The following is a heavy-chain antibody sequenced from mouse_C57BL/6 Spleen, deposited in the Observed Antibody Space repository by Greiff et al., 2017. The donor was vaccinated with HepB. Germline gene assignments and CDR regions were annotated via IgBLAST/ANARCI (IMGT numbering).Heavy chain of an antibody. CDR2: IYPRSGNT. D-gene: IGHD1-1*01. Sequence: QVQLKQSGAELARPGASVKLSCKASGYTFTSYGISWVKQRTGQGLEWIGEIYPRSGNTYYNEKFKGKATLTADKSSSTAYMELRSLTSEDSAVYFCARKGYYGRSPYYFDYWGQGTTLTVSS. CDR1: GYTFTSYG. CDR3: ARKGYYGRSPYYFDY. J-gene: IGHJ2*01. V-gene: IGHV1-81*01.